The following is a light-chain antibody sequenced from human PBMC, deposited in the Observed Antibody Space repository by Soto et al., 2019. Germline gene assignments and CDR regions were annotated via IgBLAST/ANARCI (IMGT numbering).Light chain of an antibody. CDR3: SSFTGSSTQV. CDR1: SSDVGGYNY. CDR2: EVN. Sequence: QSALTQPASVSGSLGQSITIFCTGTSSDVGGYNYVSWYQQHPGKVPKLMIYEVNNRPSGVSNRFSGSKSSNTASLTISGLQADDEADYYCSSFTGSSTQVFGGGTKVTVL. J-gene: IGLJ3*02. V-gene: IGLV2-14*01.